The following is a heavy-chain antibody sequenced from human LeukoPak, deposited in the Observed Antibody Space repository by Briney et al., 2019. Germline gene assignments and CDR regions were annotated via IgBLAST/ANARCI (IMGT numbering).Heavy chain of an antibody. V-gene: IGHV1-69*13. CDR2: IIPIFDTA. J-gene: IGHJ4*02. CDR3: ARDLLGSATSYSSGAWDY. Sequence: SVKVSCKPSGYTFTAYYMHWVRQAPRQGLEWMGGIIPIFDTADNAQKFQGRLTITADESTSTAYMELSSLRAEDTAVYYCARDLLGSATSYSSGAWDYWGQGTLVTVSS. CDR1: GYTFTAYY. D-gene: IGHD3-9*01.